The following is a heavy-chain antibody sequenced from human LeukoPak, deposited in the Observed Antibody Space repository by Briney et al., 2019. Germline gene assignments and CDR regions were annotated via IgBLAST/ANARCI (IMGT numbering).Heavy chain of an antibody. Sequence: GGSLRLSCAASGFTFSSYSINWVRQAPGKGLEWVSSISSSSSYIYYADSVKGRFTISRDNAKNSLYLQMNGLRAEDTAVYYCARAPRYYFDYWGQGTLVTVSS. CDR1: GFTFSSYS. V-gene: IGHV3-21*01. CDR3: ARAPRYYFDY. J-gene: IGHJ4*02. CDR2: ISSSSSYI.